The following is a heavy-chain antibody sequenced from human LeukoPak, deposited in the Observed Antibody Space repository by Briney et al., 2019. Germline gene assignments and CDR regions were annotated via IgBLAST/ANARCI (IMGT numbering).Heavy chain of an antibody. CDR1: GGTFISYA. CDR2: INPSGGST. J-gene: IGHJ4*02. D-gene: IGHD1-26*01. Sequence: GASVKVSCKASGGTFISYAISWVRQAPGQGLEWMGIINPSGGSTSYAQKFQGRVTMTRDTSTSTVYMELSSLRSEDTAVYYCARAVSGSFDYWGQGTLVTVSS. V-gene: IGHV1-46*01. CDR3: ARAVSGSFDY.